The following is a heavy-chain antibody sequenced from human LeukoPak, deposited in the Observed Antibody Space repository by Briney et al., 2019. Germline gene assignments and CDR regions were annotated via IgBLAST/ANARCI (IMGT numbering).Heavy chain of an antibody. D-gene: IGHD1-26*01. Sequence: ASETLSLTCTVSGGTMSGYYWIWIRQPPEQGREWIGNVHYSGTTNYSPSLKSRVTISVDSSKKQFSLKLTSVTAADTAVYYCAKGGRSGSYTYYFDYWGLGSLVTVSS. V-gene: IGHV4-59*01. J-gene: IGHJ4*02. CDR2: VHYSGTT. CDR1: GGTMSGYY. CDR3: AKGGRSGSYTYYFDY.